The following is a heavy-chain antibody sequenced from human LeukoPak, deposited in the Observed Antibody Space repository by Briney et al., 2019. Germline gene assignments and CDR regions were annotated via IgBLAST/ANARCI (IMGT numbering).Heavy chain of an antibody. J-gene: IGHJ4*02. Sequence: SGGSLRLSCAASGFTFSSYSMNWVRQAPGKGLEWVSAISGNGDYTYYADSVKGRFTISRDNSKNTLHLQMNSLRVEDSAVYYCAKDRAWGFDYWGQGTLVTVSS. CDR2: ISGNGDYT. CDR3: AKDRAWGFDY. V-gene: IGHV3-23*01. D-gene: IGHD7-27*01. CDR1: GFTFSSYS.